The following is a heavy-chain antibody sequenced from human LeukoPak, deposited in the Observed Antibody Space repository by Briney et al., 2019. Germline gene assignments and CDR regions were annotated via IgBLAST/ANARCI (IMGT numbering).Heavy chain of an antibody. Sequence: GGSLRLSCVASGFTFSNAWMNWVRQAPGKGLEWVGRIKSKTDGGTTDYAAPVKGRFTISRDDSKNTLYLQMNSLKTEDTAVYYCTTVSDYVWFGELLDYWGQGTLVTVSS. CDR2: IKSKTDGGTT. D-gene: IGHD3-10*01. CDR1: GFTFSNAW. V-gene: IGHV3-15*01. J-gene: IGHJ4*02. CDR3: TTVSDYVWFGELLDY.